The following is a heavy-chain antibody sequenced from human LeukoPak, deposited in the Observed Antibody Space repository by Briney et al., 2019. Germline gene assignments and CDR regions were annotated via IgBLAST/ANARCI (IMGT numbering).Heavy chain of an antibody. D-gene: IGHD3-22*01. J-gene: IGHJ4*02. V-gene: IGHV4-34*01. CDR1: GGSISSYH. CDR3: ARGRGLYYYDSSGHGPFDY. CDR2: INHSGST. Sequence: SETLSLTCSLSGGSISSYHWSWIRQPPGKGLEWIGEINHSGSTNYNPSLKSRVTISVDTSKNQFSLKLSSVTAADTAVYYCARGRGLYYYDSSGHGPFDYWGQGTLVTVSS.